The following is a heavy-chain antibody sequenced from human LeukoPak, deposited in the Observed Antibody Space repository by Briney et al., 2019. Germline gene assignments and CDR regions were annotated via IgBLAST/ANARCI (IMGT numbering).Heavy chain of an antibody. Sequence: GGSLRLSCAASGFTFDDYTMHWVRQPPGKGLEWISLLTWDGGTTYYADSVRGRFTISRDNSKNSLFLRMNSLRPEDTALYYCARDRTAEAGNDYYMGVWGNGTTVIVSS. J-gene: IGHJ6*03. CDR1: GFTFDDYT. V-gene: IGHV3-43*01. CDR2: LTWDGGTT. D-gene: IGHD6-13*01. CDR3: ARDRTAEAGNDYYMGV.